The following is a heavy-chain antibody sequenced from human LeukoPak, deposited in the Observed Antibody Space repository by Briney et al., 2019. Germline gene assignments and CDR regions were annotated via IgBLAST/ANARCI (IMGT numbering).Heavy chain of an antibody. CDR1: GFTFSSYE. CDR2: ISSSGSTI. D-gene: IGHD3-10*01. J-gene: IGHJ4*02. Sequence: GGSLRLSCAASGFTFSSYEMNWVRQAPGKGLEWVSYISSSGSTIYYAGSVKGRFTISRDNAKNSLYLQMNSLRAEDTAFYFCARDYYASGNYYNRFNYWGQGTLVTVSS. CDR3: ARDYYASGNYYNRFNY. V-gene: IGHV3-48*03.